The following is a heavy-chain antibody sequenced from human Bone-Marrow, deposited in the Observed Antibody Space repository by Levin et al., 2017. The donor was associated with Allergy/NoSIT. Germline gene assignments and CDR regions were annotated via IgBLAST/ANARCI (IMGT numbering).Heavy chain of an antibody. V-gene: IGHV5-51*01. J-gene: IGHJ3*02. D-gene: IGHD2-15*01. CDR3: ARPYCSGGSCYDSRDAFDI. Sequence: GESLKISCKGSGYSFTSYWIGWVRQMPGKGLEWMGIIYPGDSDTRYSPSFQGQVTISADKSISTAYLQWSSLKASDTAMYYCARPYCSGGSCYDSRDAFDIWGQGTMVTVSS. CDR2: IYPGDSDT. CDR1: GYSFTSYW.